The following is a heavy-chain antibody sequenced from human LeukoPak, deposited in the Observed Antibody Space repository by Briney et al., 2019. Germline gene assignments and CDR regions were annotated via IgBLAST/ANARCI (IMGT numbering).Heavy chain of an antibody. V-gene: IGHV4-30-2*01. CDR2: IYHSGST. J-gene: IGHJ6*04. D-gene: IGHD3-10*01. CDR1: GGSISSGGYS. CDR3: ARGRFGELFYYYYGTDV. Sequence: PSETLSLTCAVSGGSISSGGYSWSWIRQPPGKGLEWIGYIYHSGSTYYNPSLKSRVTISVDRSKNQFSLKLSSVTAADTAVYYCARGRFGELFYYYYGTDVWGKGTTVTVSS.